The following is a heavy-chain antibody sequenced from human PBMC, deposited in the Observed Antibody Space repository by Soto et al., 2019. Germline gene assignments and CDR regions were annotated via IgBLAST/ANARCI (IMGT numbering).Heavy chain of an antibody. Sequence: SETLSLTCAVSGGSISSTNWWSWVRQSPGKGLEWIGEIYHNGSPDYNPSLRSRVTISVDTSKNHVFLKLTSVTAADTAMYFCGRWLGTSYGMDVWGQGTAVTV. CDR3: GRWLGTSYGMDV. D-gene: IGHD3-10*01. J-gene: IGHJ6*02. V-gene: IGHV4-4*02. CDR2: IYHNGSP. CDR1: GGSISSTNW.